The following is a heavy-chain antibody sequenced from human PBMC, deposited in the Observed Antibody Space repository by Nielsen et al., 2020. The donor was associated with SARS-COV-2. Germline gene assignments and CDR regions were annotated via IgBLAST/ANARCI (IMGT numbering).Heavy chain of an antibody. J-gene: IGHJ3*02. V-gene: IGHV1-2*06. CDR2: INPNSGGT. CDR3: ARGIAAADAFDI. D-gene: IGHD6-25*01. CDR1: GYTFTSYG. Sequence: ASVKVSCKASGYTFTSYGISWVRQAPGQGLEWMGRINPNSGGTNYAQKFQGRVTMTRDTSISTAYMELSRLRSDDTAVYYCARGIAAADAFDIWGQGTMVTVSS.